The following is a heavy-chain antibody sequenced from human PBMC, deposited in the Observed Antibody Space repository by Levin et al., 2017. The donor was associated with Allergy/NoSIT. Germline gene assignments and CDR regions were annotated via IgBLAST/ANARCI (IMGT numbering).Heavy chain of an antibody. V-gene: IGHV4-59*01. Sequence: SETLSLTCTVSGDSISSFFWSWIRQPPGKGLEWIGYMSFSGSTNFNPSLKSRVTISVDTSKNQFSLRPSSVTAADTAVYYCARATRSSLIYYFDYWGPGTLVTVSS. D-gene: IGHD5-12*01. CDR2: MSFSGST. CDR1: GDSISSFF. J-gene: IGHJ4*02. CDR3: ARATRSSLIYYFDY.